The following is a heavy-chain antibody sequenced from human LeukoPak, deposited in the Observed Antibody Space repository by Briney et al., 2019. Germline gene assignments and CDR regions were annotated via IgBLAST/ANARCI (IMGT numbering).Heavy chain of an antibody. CDR1: GFTFSSYG. D-gene: IGHD5-12*01. V-gene: IGHV3-30*18. Sequence: GGSLRLSCAASGFTFSSYGMHWVRQAPGKGLEWVAVISYDGSNKYYADSVKGRFTVSRDNSKNTLYLQMNSLRAEDTAVYYCAKDFRDYPGVFDYWGQGTLVTVSS. CDR3: AKDFRDYPGVFDY. J-gene: IGHJ4*02. CDR2: ISYDGSNK.